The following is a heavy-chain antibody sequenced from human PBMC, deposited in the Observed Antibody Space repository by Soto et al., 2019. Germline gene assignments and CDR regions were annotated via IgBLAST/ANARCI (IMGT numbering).Heavy chain of an antibody. CDR3: ARDSAIVGVTRRGYYHYYGMDV. J-gene: IGHJ6*02. Sequence: VSVKATSKTPGYAYTSYYRHWVRQDPEQGLEWMGIVNPSGGSITYAQKFQGRVTMTRDTSTSTVYMELSSLRSEDTAVYYCARDSAIVGVTRRGYYHYYGMDVWGQGTTVTVSS. D-gene: IGHD1-26*01. V-gene: IGHV1-46*01. CDR2: VNPSGGSI. CDR1: GYAYTSYY.